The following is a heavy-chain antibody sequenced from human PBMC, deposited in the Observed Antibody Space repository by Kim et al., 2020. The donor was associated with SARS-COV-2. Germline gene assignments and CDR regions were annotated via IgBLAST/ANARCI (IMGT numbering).Heavy chain of an antibody. CDR2: IIPIFGTA. Sequence: SVKVSCKASGGTFSSYAISWVRQAPGQGLEWMGGIIPIFGTANYAQKFQGRVTITADESTSTAYKELSSLRSEDTAVYYCARYSSSSNYYYYYMDVWGK. D-gene: IGHD6-6*01. CDR1: GGTFSSYA. CDR3: ARYSSSSNYYYYYMDV. J-gene: IGHJ6*03. V-gene: IGHV1-69*13.